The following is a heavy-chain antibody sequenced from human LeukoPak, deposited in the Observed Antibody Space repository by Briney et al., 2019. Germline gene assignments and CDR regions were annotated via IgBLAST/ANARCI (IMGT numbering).Heavy chain of an antibody. V-gene: IGHV3-30-3*01. J-gene: IGHJ4*02. CDR2: ISYDGSNK. CDR1: GFTFSSYA. D-gene: IGHD3-9*01. CDR3: TTWFYDIGSHC. Sequence: GGSLRLSCAASGFTFSSYAMHWVRQAPGKGLEWVAVISYDGSNKYYAAPVKGRFTISRDDSKNMLYLQMNSLKTEDTAMYYCTTWFYDIGSHCWGQGTLVTVSS.